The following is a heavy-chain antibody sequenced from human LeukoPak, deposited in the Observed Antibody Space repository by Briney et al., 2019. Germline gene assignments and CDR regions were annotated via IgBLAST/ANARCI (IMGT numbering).Heavy chain of an antibody. D-gene: IGHD1-26*01. CDR2: FDPEDGET. CDR3: ATGVGIVGATGTAFDI. Sequence: ASVKVSCKVSGYTRTELSMHWVRQAPGKGLEWMGGFDPEDGETIYAQKFQGRVTMTEDTSTDTAYMELSSLRSEDTAVYYRATGVGIVGATGTAFDIWGQGTMVTVSS. CDR1: GYTRTELS. J-gene: IGHJ3*02. V-gene: IGHV1-24*01.